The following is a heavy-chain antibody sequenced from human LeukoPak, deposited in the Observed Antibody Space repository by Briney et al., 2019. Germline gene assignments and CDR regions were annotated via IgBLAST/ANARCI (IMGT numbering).Heavy chain of an antibody. CDR2: VYYTGST. Sequence: SETLSLTCTVSGGSISSSGYYWGWNRQPPGKGLEWVGSVYYTGSTFYNPSLKSRVTTSVDTSKNHFSLNLSSVTAADTAVYYCARHRGRYYDSGSYYYFDYWGQGTLVTVSS. J-gene: IGHJ4*02. D-gene: IGHD3-10*01. V-gene: IGHV4-39*02. CDR1: GGSISSSGYY. CDR3: ARHRGRYYDSGSYYYFDY.